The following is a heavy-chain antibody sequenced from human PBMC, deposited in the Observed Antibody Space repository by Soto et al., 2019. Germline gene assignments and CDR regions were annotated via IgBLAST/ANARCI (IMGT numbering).Heavy chain of an antibody. CDR3: ARGLGGRMDD. V-gene: IGHV1-69*08. CDR1: GTIFSSYT. D-gene: IGHD3-16*01. J-gene: IGHJ6*02. Sequence: QVQLVQSGAEVKKPGSSVRVSCKASGTIFSSYTISWVRQAPGQGLEWMGRIIPILGETNSAQKFQGRVTLIADKSTNTAYMELNSLRLEDTALYYCARGLGGRMDDWGQGTTVTVSS. CDR2: IIPILGET.